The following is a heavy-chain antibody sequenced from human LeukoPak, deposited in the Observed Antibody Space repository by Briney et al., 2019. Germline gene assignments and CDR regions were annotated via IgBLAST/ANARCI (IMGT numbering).Heavy chain of an antibody. Sequence: GGSLRLSCAASGFTFSSYWMHWVRQAPGKGLVWVSRINSDGSSTTYADPVKGRFTVSRDNAKNTLYLQMISLRAEDTAVYYCARESQSQGRYLDYWGQGTLVTVSS. CDR1: GFTFSSYW. CDR3: ARESQSQGRYLDY. V-gene: IGHV3-74*01. CDR2: INSDGSST. J-gene: IGHJ4*02.